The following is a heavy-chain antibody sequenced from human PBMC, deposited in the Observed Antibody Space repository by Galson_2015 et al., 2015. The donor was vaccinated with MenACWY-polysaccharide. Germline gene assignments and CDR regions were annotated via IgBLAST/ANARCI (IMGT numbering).Heavy chain of an antibody. CDR1: GGSISRSNYY. CDR2: IYYSGGT. CDR3: ARRDSSGRYFFDY. V-gene: IGHV4-39*01. D-gene: IGHD3-22*01. Sequence: ETLSLTCIVSGGSISRSNYYWGWIRQPPGKGLEWIGNIYYSGGTHYTPSLKSRFTISVDTSKNQFSLNLSSVTATDTAVYYCARRDSSGRYFFDYWGQGTLVTVSS. J-gene: IGHJ4*02.